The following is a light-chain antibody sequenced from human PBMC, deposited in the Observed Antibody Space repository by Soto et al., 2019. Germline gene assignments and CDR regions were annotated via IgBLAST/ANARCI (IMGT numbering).Light chain of an antibody. CDR2: AAS. J-gene: IGKJ5*01. CDR1: QVISTS. V-gene: IGKV1-9*01. Sequence: ESVTITRRASQVISTSLAWYQVKPGKAPKLLIYAASTLDSGVPSRFSATVSGTEFSLTITSLQPEDFATYYCQQLFDSPITFGQGTRLEIK. CDR3: QQLFDSPIT.